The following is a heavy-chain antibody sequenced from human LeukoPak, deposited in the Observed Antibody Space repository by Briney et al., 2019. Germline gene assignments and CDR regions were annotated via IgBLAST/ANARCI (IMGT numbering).Heavy chain of an antibody. CDR1: DGSISSYY. Sequence: SETLSLTCTVSDGSISSYYWSWIRQPPGKGLEWIGYIYYSGSTNYNPSLKSRVTISVDTSKNQFSLKLSSVTAADTAVYYCARDGGPAFDIWGQGTMVTVSS. CDR2: IYYSGST. D-gene: IGHD3-16*01. J-gene: IGHJ3*02. CDR3: ARDGGPAFDI. V-gene: IGHV4-59*01.